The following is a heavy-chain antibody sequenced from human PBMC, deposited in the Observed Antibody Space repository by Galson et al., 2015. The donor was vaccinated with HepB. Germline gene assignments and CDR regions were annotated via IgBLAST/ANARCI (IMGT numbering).Heavy chain of an antibody. CDR1: GFTFRSYS. J-gene: IGHJ4*02. CDR2: ISSSSSYI. Sequence: SLRLSCAASGFTFRSYSMNWVRQAPGKGLEWVASISSSSSYIYYADSVKGRFTISRDNAKNSLYLQMNSLRAEDTDLYYCAGLLYGDNPYYFDYWGQGTLVTVSS. V-gene: IGHV3-21*01. CDR3: AGLLYGDNPYYFDY. D-gene: IGHD4-17*01.